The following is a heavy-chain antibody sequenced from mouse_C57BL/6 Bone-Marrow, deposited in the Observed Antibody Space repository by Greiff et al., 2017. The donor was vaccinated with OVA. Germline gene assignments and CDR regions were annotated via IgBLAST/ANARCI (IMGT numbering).Heavy chain of an antibody. D-gene: IGHD1-1*01. V-gene: IGHV10-1*01. CDR2: IRSKSNNYAT. Sequence: EVQGVESGGGLVQPKGSLKLSCAASGFSFNTYAMNWVRQAPGKGLEWVARIRSKSNNYATYYADSVKDRFTISRDDSESMLYLQMNNLKTDDTAMYYCVSPLITTVVARDYYYAMDYWGQGTSVTVSS. J-gene: IGHJ4*01. CDR3: VSPLITTVVARDYYYAMDY. CDR1: GFSFNTYA.